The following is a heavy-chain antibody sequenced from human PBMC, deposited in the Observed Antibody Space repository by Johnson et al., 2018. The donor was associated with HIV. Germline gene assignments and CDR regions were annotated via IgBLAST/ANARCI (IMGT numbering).Heavy chain of an antibody. CDR3: TTIHYDSSSPGAFDF. J-gene: IGHJ3*01. CDR1: GFTFSNAW. V-gene: IGHV3-15*01. Sequence: MQLVESGGGLVKPGGSLRLSCAASGFTFSNAWMNWVRQAPGKGLEWVGRIKSESDGGTTDYPTPVKGRFTISRDDSKNTLYLQMNSLQTEDTGVYYCTTIHYDSSSPGAFDFWGQGTMVTVSS. D-gene: IGHD3-22*01. CDR2: IKSESDGGTT.